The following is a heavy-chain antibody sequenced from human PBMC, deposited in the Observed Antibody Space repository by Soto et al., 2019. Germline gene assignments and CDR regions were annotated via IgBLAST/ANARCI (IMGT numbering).Heavy chain of an antibody. D-gene: IGHD3-10*01. V-gene: IGHV4-34*01. CDR2: INHDGDT. CDR3: ARGPRNAPMVRGIIGFFAP. Sequence: SETLSLTCNVSGVSFNDNHWSWIRQSPGKWLDWIGDINHDGDTYYNPSLKSRLVISVDTSKSQFSLRLSSVTAADTAVYYCARGPRNAPMVRGIIGFFAPGAQGTRVPVSS. J-gene: IGHJ5*02. CDR1: GVSFNDNH.